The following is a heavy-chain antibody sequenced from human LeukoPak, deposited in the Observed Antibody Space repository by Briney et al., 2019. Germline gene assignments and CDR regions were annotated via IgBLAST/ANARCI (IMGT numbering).Heavy chain of an antibody. Sequence: GGSLRLSCAASGFTFSSYSMNWARQAPGKGLEWVSSISSSSSYIYYADSVKGRFTISRDNAKNSLYLQMNSLRAEDTAVYYCAKDRDGGNSGAWYFDLWGRGTLVTVSS. CDR1: GFTFSSYS. J-gene: IGHJ2*01. V-gene: IGHV3-21*01. CDR2: ISSSSSYI. D-gene: IGHD4-23*01. CDR3: AKDRDGGNSGAWYFDL.